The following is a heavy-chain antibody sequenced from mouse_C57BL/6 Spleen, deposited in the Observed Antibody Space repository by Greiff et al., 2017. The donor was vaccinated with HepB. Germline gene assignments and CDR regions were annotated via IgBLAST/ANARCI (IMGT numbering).Heavy chain of an antibody. J-gene: IGHJ2*01. Sequence: QVQLKESGAELLKPGASVKLSCKASGYTFTEYTIHWVKQRSGQGLEWIGWFYPGSGSIKYHEKFKDKATLTADKSSSTVYMELSRLTSEDSAVYFCARHEEEGKLGYFDYWGQGTTLTVSS. CDR2: FYPGSGSI. CDR1: GYTFTEYT. V-gene: IGHV1-62-2*01. D-gene: IGHD4-1*01. CDR3: ARHEEEGKLGYFDY.